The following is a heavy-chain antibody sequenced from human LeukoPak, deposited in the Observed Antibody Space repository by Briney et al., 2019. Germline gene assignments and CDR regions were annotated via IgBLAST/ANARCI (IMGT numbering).Heavy chain of an antibody. D-gene: IGHD4-17*01. J-gene: IGHJ3*02. CDR3: ARDDDYGDYFDAFDI. CDR2: IRYDGSNK. Sequence: PGGSLRLSCAASGFIFNSYGMHWVRQAPGKGLEWVAFIRYDGSNKYYADSVKGRFTISRDNAKNSLYLQMNSLRAEDTAVYYCARDDDYGDYFDAFDIWGQGTMVTVSS. V-gene: IGHV3-30*02. CDR1: GFIFNSYG.